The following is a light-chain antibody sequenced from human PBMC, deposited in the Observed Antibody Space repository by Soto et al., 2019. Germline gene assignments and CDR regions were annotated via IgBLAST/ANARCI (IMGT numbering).Light chain of an antibody. J-gene: IGKJ1*01. V-gene: IGKV3-11*01. CDR3: QQRANWTWT. Sequence: IVLTQSPATLSFSPGERATLSCRASQSIAIYLAWYQQRSGQSPRLLIYDTFNRAPGIPDRFSGSGSGTDFTLTISSLEPEDFAVYYCQQRANWTWTFGQGTTVEIK. CDR1: QSIAIY. CDR2: DTF.